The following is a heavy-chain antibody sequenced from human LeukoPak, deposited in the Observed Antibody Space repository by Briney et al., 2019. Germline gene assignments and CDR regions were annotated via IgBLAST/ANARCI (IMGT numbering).Heavy chain of an antibody. CDR2: IHHSGVT. Sequence: SETLSLTCVVSGYSISSGYYWSWIRQPPGKGLEWIATIHHSGVTYYNPSLNSRFTISVDTSKNQFSLKLTSVTAADTAVYYCARDRNLDAFDIWGRGTKVTVSS. J-gene: IGHJ3*02. CDR1: GYSISSGYY. CDR3: ARDRNLDAFDI. V-gene: IGHV4-38-2*02.